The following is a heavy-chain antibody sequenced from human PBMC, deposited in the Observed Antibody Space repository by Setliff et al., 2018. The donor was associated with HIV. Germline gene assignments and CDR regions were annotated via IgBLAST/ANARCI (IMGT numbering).Heavy chain of an antibody. J-gene: IGHJ6*02. D-gene: IGHD6-6*01. CDR3: ARTIASRPKYYYYAMDF. CDR2: IYPSDSDT. CDR1: KYSFDNYW. V-gene: IGHV5-51*01. Sequence: GESLKISCKGSKYSFDNYWIGWVRQMPGKGLQYIGIIYPSDSDTRYSPSLQRQATLSADKSTSTVYLQWSSLKASDTAMYYCARTIASRPKYYYYAMDFWGQGTTVTVSS.